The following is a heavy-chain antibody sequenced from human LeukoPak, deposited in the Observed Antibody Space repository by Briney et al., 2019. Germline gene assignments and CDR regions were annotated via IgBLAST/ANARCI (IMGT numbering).Heavy chain of an antibody. Sequence: ASVKVSCKASGYTFTSYGISWVRQAPGQGLEWMGWISAYNGNTNYAQKLQGRVTMTTDTSTSTAYMELRSLRSDDTAVYYCARARIPMIVVALPPRTSWFDPWGQGTLVTVSS. V-gene: IGHV1-18*01. CDR3: ARARIPMIVVALPPRTSWFDP. J-gene: IGHJ5*02. CDR2: ISAYNGNT. D-gene: IGHD3-22*01. CDR1: GYTFTSYG.